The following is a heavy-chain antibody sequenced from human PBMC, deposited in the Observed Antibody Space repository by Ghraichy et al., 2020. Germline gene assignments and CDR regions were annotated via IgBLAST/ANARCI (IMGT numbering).Heavy chain of an antibody. CDR1: GGSISSGDYY. CDR3: AREGVTNWGRPAYFDY. J-gene: IGHJ4*02. D-gene: IGHD7-27*01. CDR2: IYYSGST. V-gene: IGHV4-30-4*01. Sequence: SETLSLTCTVSGGSISSGDYYWSWIRQPPGKGLEWIGYIYYSGSTYYNPSLKSRVTISVDTSKNQFSLKLSSVTAADTAVYYCAREGVTNWGRPAYFDYWGQGTLVTVSS.